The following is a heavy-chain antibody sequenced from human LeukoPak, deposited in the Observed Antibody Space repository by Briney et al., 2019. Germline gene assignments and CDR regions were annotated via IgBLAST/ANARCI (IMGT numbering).Heavy chain of an antibody. Sequence: GGSLRLSCAASGFTVSSNYMSWVRQAPGKGLEWVSVIYSGGSTYYADSVKGRFTISRDNSKNTLYLQMNSLRAEDTAVYYRARSPYSSGWYHFDYWGQGTLVTVSS. CDR3: ARSPYSSGWYHFDY. CDR2: IYSGGST. V-gene: IGHV3-66*02. D-gene: IGHD6-19*01. CDR1: GFTVSSNY. J-gene: IGHJ4*02.